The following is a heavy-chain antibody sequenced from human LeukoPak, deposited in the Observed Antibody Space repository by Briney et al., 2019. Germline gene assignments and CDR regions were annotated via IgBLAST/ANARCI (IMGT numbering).Heavy chain of an antibody. CDR1: GFTFSRYT. V-gene: IGHV3-30*04. Sequence: GGSLRLSCAASGFTFSRYTMHWVRQAPGKGLEWVAVISYDGSNKLFADSVKGRFTISRDSSKNTPYLQMNSLRAEDTAVYYCARSGSETQNWFDPWGQGTLVTVSS. CDR2: ISYDGSNK. CDR3: ARSGSETQNWFDP. D-gene: IGHD6-25*01. J-gene: IGHJ5*02.